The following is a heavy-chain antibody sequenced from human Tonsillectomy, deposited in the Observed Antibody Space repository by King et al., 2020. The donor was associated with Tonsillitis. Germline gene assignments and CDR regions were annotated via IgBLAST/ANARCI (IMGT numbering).Heavy chain of an antibody. J-gene: IGHJ4*02. V-gene: IGHV1-46*01. Sequence: VQLVESGAEVKKPGASVKVSCKASGYTFISYYMHWVRQAPGQGLEWMGIINPSGGSTTYAQKFQGRVTMTRDTSTSTVYMELSSLRSEDTAVYYCARETGVPAATIRWDFDSWGQGTLVTVSS. CDR2: INPSGGST. CDR3: ARETGVPAATIRWDFDS. CDR1: GYTFISYY. D-gene: IGHD2-2*01.